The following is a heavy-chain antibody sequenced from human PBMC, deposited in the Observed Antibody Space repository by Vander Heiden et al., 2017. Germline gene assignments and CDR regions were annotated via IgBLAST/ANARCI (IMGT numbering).Heavy chain of an antibody. Sequence: QVQLVQSGAEVKKPGSSVKVSCKASGGTFSSYAIRWVRQAPGQGLEWMGGIILKLDTSNYAQKFHGRVAFTADESTTTAYMELSSLRSEDTAVYYCARHYVYYDNSGSLTLDYGMDVWGQGTTVTVSS. CDR1: GGTFSSYA. CDR2: IILKLDTS. CDR3: ARHYVYYDNSGSLTLDYGMDV. V-gene: IGHV1-69*01. J-gene: IGHJ6*02. D-gene: IGHD3-22*01.